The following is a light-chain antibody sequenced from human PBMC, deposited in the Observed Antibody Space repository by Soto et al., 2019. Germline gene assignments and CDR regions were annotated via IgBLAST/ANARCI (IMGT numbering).Light chain of an antibody. Sequence: QSALAQPATVSGSPGQSITISCTGTHNDVGHENFVSWYQQHPDKVPKLIIYDVTRRASGISSRFSASKSGTTAYMAISRLQSDFEADYYCCSYISDTPPFYVFGPATQVPV. J-gene: IGLJ1*01. CDR1: HNDVGHENF. CDR2: DVT. CDR3: CSYISDTPPFYV. V-gene: IGLV2-14*03.